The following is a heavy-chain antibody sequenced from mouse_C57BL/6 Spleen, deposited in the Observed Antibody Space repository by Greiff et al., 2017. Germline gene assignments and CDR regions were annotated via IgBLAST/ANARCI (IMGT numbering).Heavy chain of an antibody. CDR3: ASPNWDGASWLAY. D-gene: IGHD4-1*01. V-gene: IGHV1-4*01. J-gene: IGHJ3*01. Sequence: QVQLQQSGAELARPGASVKMSCKASGYTFTSYTMHWVKQRPGQGLEWIGYINPSSGYTKYNQKFKDKATLTADKSSSTAYMQLSSLTSEDSAVYYCASPNWDGASWLAYWGQGTLVTVSA. CDR1: GYTFTSYT. CDR2: INPSSGYT.